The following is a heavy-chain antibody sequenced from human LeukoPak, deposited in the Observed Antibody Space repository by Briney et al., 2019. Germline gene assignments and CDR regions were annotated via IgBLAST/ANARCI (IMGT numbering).Heavy chain of an antibody. CDR1: GFSFSNYG. Sequence: GGSLRLSCAASGFSFSNYGTHWVRQAPGKGLEWVAVIWFDGNRKYYADSVKGRFTVSRDNSKNTVYLQMNSLSDEDTAIYYCARDRDTSSHYSWFAPWGHGTLVTVSS. D-gene: IGHD2-2*01. CDR2: IWFDGNRK. J-gene: IGHJ5*02. V-gene: IGHV3-33*01. CDR3: ARDRDTSSHYSWFAP.